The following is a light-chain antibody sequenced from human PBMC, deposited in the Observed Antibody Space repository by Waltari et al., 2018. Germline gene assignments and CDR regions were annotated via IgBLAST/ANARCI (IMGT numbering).Light chain of an antibody. J-gene: IGLJ3*02. CDR3: QSFDSSLSASV. V-gene: IGLV1-40*01. CDR1: TSNFGAGYD. Sequence: QSVLPQPPSMSGAPGQTVTIPCTGGTSNFGAGYDVHWYQQFPGTPPELLIFGHTNRPSGVPGRFSGSKSGTSASLAIAGLQSEDEAVYYCQSFDSSLSASVFGGGTKLTVL. CDR2: GHT.